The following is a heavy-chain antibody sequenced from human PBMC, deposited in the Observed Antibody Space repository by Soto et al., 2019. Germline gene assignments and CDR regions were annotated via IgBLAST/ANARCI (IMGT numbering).Heavy chain of an antibody. J-gene: IGHJ4*02. CDR2: IWYDGSNK. Sequence: QVQLVESGGGVVQPGRSLRLSCAASGFTFSSYGMHWVRQAPGKGLEWVALIWYDGSNKYYADSVKGRFTISRDNSKNTLFLQMKSLRAEDTAVYYCARGLWSFDYWGQGTLVTVSS. CDR1: GFTFSSYG. D-gene: IGHD5-18*01. CDR3: ARGLWSFDY. V-gene: IGHV3-33*01.